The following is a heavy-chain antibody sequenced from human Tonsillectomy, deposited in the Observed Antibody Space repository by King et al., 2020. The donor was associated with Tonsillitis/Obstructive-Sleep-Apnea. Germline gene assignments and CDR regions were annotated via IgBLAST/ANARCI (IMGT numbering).Heavy chain of an antibody. J-gene: IGHJ1*01. CDR2: INHSGSS. V-gene: IGHV4-34*01. Sequence: VQLQQWGAGLLEPSETLSLTCTVYGGSFSGYYWNWIRQPPGKGLEWIGEINHSGSSNYNPSLKSRVTISVDTSKSQFSLNLTSVTAADTAVYYCVRASKGGRLRPFQHWGQGTLVTVSS. CDR3: VRASKGGRLRPFQH. CDR1: GGSFSGYY. D-gene: IGHD4-17*01.